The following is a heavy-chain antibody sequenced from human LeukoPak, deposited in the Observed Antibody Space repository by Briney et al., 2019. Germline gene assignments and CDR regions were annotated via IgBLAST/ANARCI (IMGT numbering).Heavy chain of an antibody. CDR2: IIPIFGTA. J-gene: IGHJ3*02. CDR3: ARDPFTTHAFDI. Sequence: SVKVSCKASGGTFISYAISWVRQAPGQGLEWMGGIIPIFGTANYAQKFQGRVTITADKSTSTAYMELSSLRSEDTAVYYCARDPFTTHAFDIWGQGTMVTVSS. D-gene: IGHD1-1*01. CDR1: GGTFISYA. V-gene: IGHV1-69*06.